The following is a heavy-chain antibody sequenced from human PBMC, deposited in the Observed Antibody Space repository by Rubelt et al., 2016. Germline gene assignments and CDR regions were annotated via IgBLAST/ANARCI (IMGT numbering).Heavy chain of an antibody. CDR2: IVVGSGNT. CDR3: AKASMIVVVITTTYFDY. Sequence: QMQLVQSGPEVKKPGTSVKVSCKASGFTFTSSAVQWVRQARGQRLEWIGWIVVGSGNTNYAQKFQERVTITRDMSTSTAYMELSSLRSEDTAVYYCAKASMIVVVITTTYFDYWGQGTLVTVSS. V-gene: IGHV1-58*01. CDR1: GFTFTSSA. J-gene: IGHJ4*02. D-gene: IGHD3-22*01.